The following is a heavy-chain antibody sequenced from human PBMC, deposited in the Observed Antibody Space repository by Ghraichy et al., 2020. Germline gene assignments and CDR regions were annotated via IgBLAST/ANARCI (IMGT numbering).Heavy chain of an antibody. Sequence: SGPTLVKPTQTLTLTCTFSEFSLSTSGMCVSWIRQPPGKALEWLARIDWDDDKFYSTSLKTRLTISKDTSKNQVVLTMSNMDPVDTATYYCARGYSGNYYSCFDPWGQGILVTVSS. CDR3: ARGYSGNYYSCFDP. CDR2: IDWDDDK. V-gene: IGHV2-70*17. J-gene: IGHJ5*02. D-gene: IGHD1-26*01. CDR1: EFSLSTSGMC.